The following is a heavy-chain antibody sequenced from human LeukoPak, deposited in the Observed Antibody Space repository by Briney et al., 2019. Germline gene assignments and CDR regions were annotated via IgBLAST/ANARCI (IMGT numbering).Heavy chain of an antibody. Sequence: PGGSLRLSCAVSGFTFNKYAMSWVRQAPGKGLEWVSTMSDNGGRTYYADSVKGRFTISRDNAKNTLYLQMNSLRAEDTAVYYCASHCGSSSCYRFEYWGQGTLVTVSS. V-gene: IGHV3-23*01. J-gene: IGHJ4*02. CDR2: MSDNGGRT. CDR3: ASHCGSSSCYRFEY. D-gene: IGHD2-2*02. CDR1: GFTFNKYA.